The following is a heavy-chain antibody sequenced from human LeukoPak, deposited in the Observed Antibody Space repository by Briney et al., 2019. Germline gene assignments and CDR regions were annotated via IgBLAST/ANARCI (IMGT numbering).Heavy chain of an antibody. J-gene: IGHJ3*02. Sequence: GGSLRLSCAASGFTFSNAWMSWGRQAPGEGLEWVGRIKSKTVGGTTDYAAPVKGRFTISRDDSKNTLYLQMNSLKTEDTAVYYCTTTMVRGVINAFDIWGQGTMVTVSS. CDR3: TTTMVRGVINAFDI. D-gene: IGHD3-10*01. CDR2: IKSKTVGGTT. V-gene: IGHV3-15*01. CDR1: GFTFSNAW.